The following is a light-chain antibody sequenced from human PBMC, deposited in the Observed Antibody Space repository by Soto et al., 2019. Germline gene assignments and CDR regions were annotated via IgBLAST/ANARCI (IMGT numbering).Light chain of an antibody. CDR1: QSVSSN. J-gene: IGKJ1*01. Sequence: IVMTQSPATLSVSPGERATLSYRASQSVSSNLAWYQQKPGQAPRLLIYGASTRATGIPDRFSGSGSGTDFTLTISRLEPEDFAVYYCQQYDNSPWTFGQGTKVDIK. CDR2: GAS. V-gene: IGKV3D-15*02. CDR3: QQYDNSPWT.